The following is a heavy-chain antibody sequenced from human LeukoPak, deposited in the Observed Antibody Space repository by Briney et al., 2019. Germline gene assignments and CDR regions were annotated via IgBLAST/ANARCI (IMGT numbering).Heavy chain of an antibody. CDR1: GYTFTGYY. D-gene: IGHD6-13*01. CDR2: INPNSGGT. CDR3: ARTGGGSSWWGSYYYYMDV. J-gene: IGHJ6*03. V-gene: IGHV1-2*02. Sequence: ASVKVSCKASGYTFTGYYMHWVRQAPGQGLEWMGWINPNSGGTNYAQKFQGRVTMTRDTSISTAYMELSRLRSDDTAVYYCARTGGGSSWWGSYYYYMDVWGKGTTVTVSS.